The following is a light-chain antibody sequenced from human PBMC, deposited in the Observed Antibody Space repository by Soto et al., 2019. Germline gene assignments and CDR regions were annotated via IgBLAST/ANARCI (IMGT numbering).Light chain of an antibody. Sequence: DIQMTQSPSSLSASVGDRVTITCRASQSISSYLNWYQQKPGKAPKLLIYAASSLQSGVPSRFSGSGFGTDFTRSISSLKPEDFATYYCHQSYSTRYTFGQGTKLETK. V-gene: IGKV1-39*01. CDR1: QSISSY. CDR2: AAS. CDR3: HQSYSTRYT. J-gene: IGKJ2*01.